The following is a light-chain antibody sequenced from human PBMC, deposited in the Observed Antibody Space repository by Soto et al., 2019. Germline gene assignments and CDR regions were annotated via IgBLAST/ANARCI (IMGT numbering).Light chain of an antibody. CDR3: QQYNSDPWT. J-gene: IGKJ1*01. V-gene: IGKV1-5*03. Sequence: DIQMTQSPSTLSASVGDRVTITCRASQSISNWLAWYQQKPGKAPNLLIYKASSLEGGVPSRFSGSGSGTEVTLTINSLQPDDFATYYCQQYNSDPWTFGQGTKVEIK. CDR1: QSISNW. CDR2: KAS.